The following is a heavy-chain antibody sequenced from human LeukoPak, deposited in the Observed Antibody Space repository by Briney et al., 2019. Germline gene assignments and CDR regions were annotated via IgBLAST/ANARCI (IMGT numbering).Heavy chain of an antibody. CDR1: GFTFTSYG. CDR3: ARDLLYDFCHHFPGRGDCSYYFDY. V-gene: IGHV1-2*02. J-gene: IGHJ4*02. Sequence: PGGSLRLSCAAPGFTFTSYGISWMRQAPGQGLEWMGWINPNSGGTNYAQKFQGRVTMTRDTSISTAYMELSRLRSDDTAVYYCARDLLYDFCHHFPGRGDCSYYFDYWGQGTLVSVSS. D-gene: IGHD2-21*02. CDR2: INPNSGGT.